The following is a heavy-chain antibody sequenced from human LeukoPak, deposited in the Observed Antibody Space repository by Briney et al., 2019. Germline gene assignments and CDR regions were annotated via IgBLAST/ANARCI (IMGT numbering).Heavy chain of an antibody. CDR1: GGSFSSYY. CDR3: ATGDGYNSFGY. CDR2: IYTSGST. V-gene: IGHV4-4*07. Sequence: PSETLSLTCTVSGGSFSSYYWSWIRQPAGKGLEWIGRIYTSGSTNYNSSLKSRVTMSVDTSKNQVSLKLSSVTAADTAVYYCATGDGYNSFGYWGQGTLVTVSS. J-gene: IGHJ4*02. D-gene: IGHD5-24*01.